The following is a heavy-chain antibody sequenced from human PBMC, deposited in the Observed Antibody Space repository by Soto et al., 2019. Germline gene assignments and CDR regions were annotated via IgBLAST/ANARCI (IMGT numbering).Heavy chain of an antibody. Sequence: EVQLVESGGGLVKPGGSLRLSCAASGFAFNDAWMSWVRQAPGKGPEWVGRIKSQTDGGTTEYAAPVKGRFTISRDDSGHTLFLQMNSLKTEDLAVYYCTTYSNSHYGGLYWGQGTVVTVSS. CDR3: TTYSNSHYGGLY. CDR1: GFAFNDAW. V-gene: IGHV3-15*01. CDR2: IKSQTDGGTT. J-gene: IGHJ4*02. D-gene: IGHD6-13*01.